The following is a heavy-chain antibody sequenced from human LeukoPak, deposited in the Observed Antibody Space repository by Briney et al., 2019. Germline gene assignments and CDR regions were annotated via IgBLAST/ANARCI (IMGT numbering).Heavy chain of an antibody. CDR3: ARDMSAAAAGDYYYYGMDV. CDR2: IYSGGST. CDR1: GLTVSSNY. Sequence: GGSLRLSCAASGLTVSSNYMSWVRQAPGKGLEWVSVIYSGGSTYYADSVKGRFTISRDNSKNTLYLQMNSLRAEDTAVYYCARDMSAAAAGDYYYYGMDVWGQGTTVTVSS. D-gene: IGHD6-13*01. J-gene: IGHJ6*02. V-gene: IGHV3-66*01.